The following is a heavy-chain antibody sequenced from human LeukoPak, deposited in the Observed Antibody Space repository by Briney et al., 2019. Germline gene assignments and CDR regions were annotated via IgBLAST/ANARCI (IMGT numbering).Heavy chain of an antibody. CDR1: GGTFSSYA. CDR3: ARGKIAAAGKGYYYYMDV. CDR2: IIPIFGTA. V-gene: IGHV1-69*05. D-gene: IGHD6-13*01. Sequence: SVKVSCKASGGTFSSYAISWVRQAPGQGLEWMGGIIPIFGTANYAQKFQGRVTITTDESTSTAYMELSSLRSEDTAVYYCARGKIAAAGKGYYYYMDVWGKGTTVTVSS. J-gene: IGHJ6*03.